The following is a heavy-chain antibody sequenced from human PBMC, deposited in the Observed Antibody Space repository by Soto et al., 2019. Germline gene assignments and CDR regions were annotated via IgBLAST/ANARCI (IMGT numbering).Heavy chain of an antibody. CDR3: ARGIQLWSYYYYYGMDV. J-gene: IGHJ6*02. Sequence: ASVKVSCKASGYTFTGYYMHWVRQAPGQGLEWMGWINPNSGGTNYAQKFQGWVTMTRDTSISTAYMELSRLRSDDTAVYYCARGIQLWSYYYYYGMDVWGQGATVTVSS. CDR1: GYTFTGYY. D-gene: IGHD5-18*01. V-gene: IGHV1-2*04. CDR2: INPNSGGT.